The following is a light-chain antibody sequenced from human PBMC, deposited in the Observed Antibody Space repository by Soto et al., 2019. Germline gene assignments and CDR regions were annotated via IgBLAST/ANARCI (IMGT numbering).Light chain of an antibody. CDR3: QQFNSWPYT. CDR2: TTS. Sequence: EIVMTQSPATLSVSPGERATLSCRASQSVSSYLAWYQQKPGQPPSLLIYTTSSTAPGIPARFSGSGSGTEFTLTISSLQSEDFAVYYCQQFNSWPYTFGQGTKLEIK. V-gene: IGKV3-15*01. J-gene: IGKJ2*01. CDR1: QSVSSY.